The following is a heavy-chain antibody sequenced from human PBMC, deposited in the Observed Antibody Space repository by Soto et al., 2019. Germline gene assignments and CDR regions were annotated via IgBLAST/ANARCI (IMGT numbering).Heavy chain of an antibody. Sequence: PGESLKISCKGSGYRFISYWIGWVRQMPGKGLEWMGIIYPGDSDTRYSPSFQGQVTISADKSISTAYLQWSSLKASDTAMYYCARSYVEMATIMPFDYWGQGTLVTVSS. CDR2: IYPGDSDT. CDR1: GYRFISYW. D-gene: IGHD5-12*01. J-gene: IGHJ4*02. CDR3: ARSYVEMATIMPFDY. V-gene: IGHV5-51*01.